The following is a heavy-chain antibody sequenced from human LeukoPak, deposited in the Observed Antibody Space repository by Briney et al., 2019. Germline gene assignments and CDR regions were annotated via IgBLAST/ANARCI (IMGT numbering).Heavy chain of an antibody. D-gene: IGHD6-19*01. CDR2: VSAYNGNT. V-gene: IGHV1-18*01. J-gene: IGHJ1*01. Sequence: VASVKVSCKASGYTFTSYGISWVRQAPGQGLEWMGWVSAYNGNTNYAQKLQGRVTMTTDTSTSTAYMGLRSLRSDDTAVYYCARDLSGWHEYFQHWGQGTLVTVSS. CDR3: ARDLSGWHEYFQH. CDR1: GYTFTSYG.